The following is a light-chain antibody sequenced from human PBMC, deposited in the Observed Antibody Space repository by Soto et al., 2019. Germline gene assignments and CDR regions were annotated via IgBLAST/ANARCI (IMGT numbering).Light chain of an antibody. V-gene: IGLV2-14*01. CDR1: SSDIGAYNY. CDR2: EVS. Sequence: QPVLTQPASVSGSPGQSITISCTGTSSDIGAYNYVSWYQQHPGKAPKLMIYEVSNRPSGVSNRFSGSKSGNTASLTISGLQAEDEADYYCSSYTSTTLVFGGGTKVTVL. J-gene: IGLJ2*01. CDR3: SSYTSTTLV.